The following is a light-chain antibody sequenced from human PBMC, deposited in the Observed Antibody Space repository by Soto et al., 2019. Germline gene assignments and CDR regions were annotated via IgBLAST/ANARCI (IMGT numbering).Light chain of an antibody. CDR1: NIGSNT. V-gene: IGLV3-21*02. Sequence: SYELTQPPSVSVAPGQTARITCGGNNIGSNTVHGYQQKPGQAPVLVVYDDSGRPSGIPERFSGSNSGNTATLTISRVEAGDEADYYCQVWDSSSDPSGVFGGGTKLTVL. CDR3: QVWDSSSDPSGV. CDR2: DDS. J-gene: IGLJ2*01.